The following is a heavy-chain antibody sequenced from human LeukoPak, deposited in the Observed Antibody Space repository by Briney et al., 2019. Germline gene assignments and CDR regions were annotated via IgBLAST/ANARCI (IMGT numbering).Heavy chain of an antibody. Sequence: LGGSLRLSCAASGFPFSASAMTWVRQAPGKGLEWVSHILSTGSTYYADSMRGRFTISRDNSKNTLYLLMTSLRADDTAVYYCATVKYDYGDPVGWFDPWGQGTLVTVSS. CDR2: ILSTGST. V-gene: IGHV3-23*01. CDR1: GFPFSASA. J-gene: IGHJ5*02. D-gene: IGHD4-17*01. CDR3: ATVKYDYGDPVGWFDP.